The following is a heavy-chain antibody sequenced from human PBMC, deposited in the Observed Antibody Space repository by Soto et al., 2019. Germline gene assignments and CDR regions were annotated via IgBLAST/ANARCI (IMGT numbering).Heavy chain of an antibody. CDR2: IIPIFGTA. CDR3: AFPPEGGYKDGMDV. D-gene: IGHD5-12*01. V-gene: IGHV1-69*01. J-gene: IGHJ6*02. CDR1: GRTFRNSA. Sequence: QVQLVQSGAEVKKPGSSVILSCKASGRTFRNSAISWVRQAPGQGLEWMGGIIPIFGTANYGQTFQGRVTLTADESTHTAYMGLSSLRSEDTAVYYCAFPPEGGYKDGMDVWGQGTTVTVSS.